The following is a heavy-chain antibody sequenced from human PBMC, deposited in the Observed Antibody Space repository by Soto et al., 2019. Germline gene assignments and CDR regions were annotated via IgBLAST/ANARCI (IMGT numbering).Heavy chain of an antibody. CDR3: ASSAGHPGDFFSYNGMKV. D-gene: IGHD3-10*01. Sequence: AETLASTFSVSGASIRSYYWHWIRQPPGKVLELIGYVYTSDYTRYSSSLKSRVTISVDTYKSQFYLRLNSVTAADTAVYSCASSAGHPGDFFSYNGMKVWGQGTTV. CDR1: GASIRSYY. V-gene: IGHV4-4*08. J-gene: IGHJ6*02. CDR2: VYTSDYT.